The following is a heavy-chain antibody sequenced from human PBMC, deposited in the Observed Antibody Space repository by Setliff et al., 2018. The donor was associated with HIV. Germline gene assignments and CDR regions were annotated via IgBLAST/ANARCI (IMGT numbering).Heavy chain of an antibody. Sequence: PGGSLRLSCAASGFTFSSYGMHWVRQAPGKGLEWVAFIRYDGNNKYYADSVMGRFTISRDNSKNTLYLQMNGLRAEDTAVYYCATRSSYSSDWHEYYFDYWGQGTLVTVSS. V-gene: IGHV3-30*02. D-gene: IGHD6-19*01. CDR2: IRYDGNNK. CDR3: ATRSSYSSDWHEYYFDY. CDR1: GFTFSSYG. J-gene: IGHJ4*02.